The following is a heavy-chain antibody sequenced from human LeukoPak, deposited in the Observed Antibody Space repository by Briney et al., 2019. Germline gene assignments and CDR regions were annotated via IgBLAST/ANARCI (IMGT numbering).Heavy chain of an antibody. V-gene: IGHV1-46*01. CDR2: INPSGGST. J-gene: IGHJ6*02. CDR3: ARVRQWPDCGMDV. CDR1: GYTFTSYY. Sequence: ASVKVSCKASGYTFTSYYMRWVRQAPGQGLEWMGIINPSGGSTSYAQKFQGRVTMTRDTSTSTVYMELSSLRSEDTAVYYCARVRQWPDCGMDVWGQGTTVTVSS. D-gene: IGHD6-19*01.